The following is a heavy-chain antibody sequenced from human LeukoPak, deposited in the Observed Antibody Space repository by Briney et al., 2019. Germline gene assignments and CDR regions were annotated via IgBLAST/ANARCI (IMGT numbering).Heavy chain of an antibody. Sequence: GGSLRLSCAASGFTFSSYWMHWVRQAPGKGLEWVSAISGSGDSTYYADSVKGRFTISRDNSKNTLYLQMNSLRAEDTAIYYCAKYDYYDSSRSHVGGQGTLVTVSS. D-gene: IGHD3-22*01. CDR2: ISGSGDST. CDR1: GFTFSSYW. J-gene: IGHJ4*02. V-gene: IGHV3-23*01. CDR3: AKYDYYDSSRSHV.